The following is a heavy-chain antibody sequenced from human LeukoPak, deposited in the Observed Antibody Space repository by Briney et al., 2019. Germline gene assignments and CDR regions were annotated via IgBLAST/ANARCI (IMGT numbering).Heavy chain of an antibody. V-gene: IGHV1-24*01. D-gene: IGHD4-23*01. CDR1: GHTLSDLT. Sequence: GASVKVSCKVSGHTLSDLTVHWARQAPGSGPEWMGGFAPEIGERVYAQKFQGRVTLTEDTSTDTAYMDLSSLRSEDTAVYYCATWVGTLRGGYFVYWGHGTLVTVSS. CDR2: FAPEIGER. J-gene: IGHJ4*01. CDR3: ATWVGTLRGGYFVY.